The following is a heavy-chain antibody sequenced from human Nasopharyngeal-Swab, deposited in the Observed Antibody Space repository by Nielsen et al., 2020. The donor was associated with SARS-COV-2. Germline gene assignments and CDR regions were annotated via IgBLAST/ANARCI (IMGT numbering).Heavy chain of an antibody. Sequence: GESLKISCAASGFTFSSYSMNWVRQAPGKGLEWVSSISSSSSYIYYADSVKGRFTISRDNAKNSLYLQMNSLRAEDTAVYYCERDRVTAMVPLYYYYYGMDVWGQGTTVTVSS. D-gene: IGHD5-18*01. J-gene: IGHJ6*02. V-gene: IGHV3-21*01. CDR3: ERDRVTAMVPLYYYYYGMDV. CDR1: GFTFSSYS. CDR2: ISSSSSYI.